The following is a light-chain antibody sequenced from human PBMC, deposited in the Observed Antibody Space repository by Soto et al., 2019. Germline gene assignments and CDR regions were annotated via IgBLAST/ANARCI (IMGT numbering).Light chain of an antibody. V-gene: IGKV3-20*01. CDR1: QSVSNNY. CDR2: GAS. CDR3: QQYASSPVT. Sequence: LSQSPCTLSLSPGDRASLSCRASQSVSNNYLAWHQQRPGQAPRLLIFGASNRATGVPDRFTGSASGTDFTLTISRLQPEDFALYFCQQYASSPVTFGGGTKVAIK. J-gene: IGKJ4*01.